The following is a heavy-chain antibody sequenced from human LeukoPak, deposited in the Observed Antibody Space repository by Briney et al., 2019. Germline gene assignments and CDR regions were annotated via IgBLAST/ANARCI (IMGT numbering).Heavy chain of an antibody. Sequence: ASVKVSCKASGYTFTGYYMHWVRQAPGQGLEWMGWINPNSGGTNYAQKFQGWVTMTRDTSISTAYMELSRLRSDDTAVYYCASQTKAADSYYYYGMDVWGQGTTVTVSS. V-gene: IGHV1-2*04. D-gene: IGHD6-13*01. CDR1: GYTFTGYY. CDR2: INPNSGGT. CDR3: ASQTKAADSYYYYGMDV. J-gene: IGHJ6*02.